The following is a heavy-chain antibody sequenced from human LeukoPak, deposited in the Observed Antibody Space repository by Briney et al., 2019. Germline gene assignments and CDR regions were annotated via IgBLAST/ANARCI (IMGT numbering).Heavy chain of an antibody. CDR3: ARWKDMATIFGYFDY. CDR1: GYSISSGYY. V-gene: IGHV4-38-2*02. Sequence: PSETLSLTCTVSGYSISSGYYWGWIRQPPGKGLEWIGSIYHSGSTYYNPSLKSRVTISVDTSKNQFSLKLSSVTAADTAVYYCARWKDMATIFGYFDYWGQGTLVTVSS. J-gene: IGHJ4*02. D-gene: IGHD5-24*01. CDR2: IYHSGST.